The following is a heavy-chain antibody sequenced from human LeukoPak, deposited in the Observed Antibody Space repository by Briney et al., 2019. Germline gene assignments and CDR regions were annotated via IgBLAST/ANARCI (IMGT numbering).Heavy chain of an antibody. CDR2: INHSGST. Sequence: PSETLPLTCAVYGGSFSGYYWSWIRQPPGKGLEWIGEINHSGSTNYNPSLKSRVTISVDTSKNQFSLKLSSVTAADTAVYYCARGRGGYMGRIWFDPWGQGTLVTVSS. J-gene: IGHJ5*02. CDR3: ARGRGGYMGRIWFDP. D-gene: IGHD5-12*01. CDR1: GGSFSGYY. V-gene: IGHV4-34*01.